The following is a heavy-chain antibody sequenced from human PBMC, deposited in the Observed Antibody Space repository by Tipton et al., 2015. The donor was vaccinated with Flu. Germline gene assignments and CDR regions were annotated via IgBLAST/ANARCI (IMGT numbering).Heavy chain of an antibody. D-gene: IGHD4-17*01. CDR3: ARDRGDYGDYLY. CDR1: GFTFSSYA. V-gene: IGHV3-30*10. Sequence: QLVQSGGGVVQPGRSLRLSCAASGFTFSSYAMHWVRQAPGKGLEWVAVTSYDGSKIYYTDSVKGRFTISRDNSKNTLYLQMNSLRPGDTAVYYCARDRGDYGDYLYWGQGTLVTVSS. CDR2: TSYDGSKI. J-gene: IGHJ4*02.